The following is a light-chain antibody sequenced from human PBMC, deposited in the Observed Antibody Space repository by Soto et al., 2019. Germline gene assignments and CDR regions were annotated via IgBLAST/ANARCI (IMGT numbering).Light chain of an antibody. CDR1: QSLVHSDGNTY. V-gene: IGKV2-24*01. CDR2: KVS. Sequence: EIVMTQTPLSSAVTLGQPGSISCRSSQSLVHSDGNTYLSWLHVGPGQSPRPLIYKVSNRFSGVPDRFTGSGAETDFTLKISRVEAEDVGSDFCMQNPLCPLTFAGGTKVDIK. J-gene: IGKJ4*01. CDR3: MQNPLCPLT.